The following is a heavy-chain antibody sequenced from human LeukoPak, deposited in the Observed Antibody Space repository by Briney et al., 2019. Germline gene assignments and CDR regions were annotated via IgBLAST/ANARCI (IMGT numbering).Heavy chain of an antibody. J-gene: IGHJ3*02. D-gene: IGHD2-21*01. V-gene: IGHV1-2*02. CDR2: INPNSGDT. CDR3: ATDSNGAFDI. Sequence: ASVKVSCKASGYTFTDYYIHWVRQAPGQGLEWMGWINPNSGDTNYAQKFQGRVTMTRDTSITTGYMELSRLRSDDTAVYYCATDSNGAFDIWGQGTMVTVSS. CDR1: GYTFTDYY.